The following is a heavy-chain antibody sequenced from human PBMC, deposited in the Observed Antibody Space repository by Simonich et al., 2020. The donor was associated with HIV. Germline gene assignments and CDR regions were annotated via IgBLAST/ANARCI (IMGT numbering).Heavy chain of an antibody. CDR2: INHRGST. J-gene: IGHJ2*01. D-gene: IGHD6-19*01. CDR1: GGSFSGYY. CDR3: ARPGLAVAGPTYWYFDL. Sequence: QVQLQQWGAGLLKPSETLSLTCAVYGGSFSGYYWSWIRQPPGKGLEWIGEINHRGSTNYNPSLKSRVTISVDTSKNQFSLNLSSVTAADTAVYYCARPGLAVAGPTYWYFDLWGRGTLVTVSS. V-gene: IGHV4-34*02.